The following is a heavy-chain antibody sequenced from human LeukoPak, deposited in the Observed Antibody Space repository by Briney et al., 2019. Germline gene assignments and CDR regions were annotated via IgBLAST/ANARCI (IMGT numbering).Heavy chain of an antibody. D-gene: IGHD1-26*01. V-gene: IGHV3-53*01. Sequence: PGGSLRLSCAASGFTVSSNYMSWVRQAPGEGLEWVSVIYSGGTTYYTDSVTGRFTISRDNSKITLYLQMNSLRAEDTAVYYCARDVYRGKGDFDIWGQGTMVTVSS. J-gene: IGHJ3*02. CDR3: ARDVYRGKGDFDI. CDR2: IYSGGTT. CDR1: GFTVSSNY.